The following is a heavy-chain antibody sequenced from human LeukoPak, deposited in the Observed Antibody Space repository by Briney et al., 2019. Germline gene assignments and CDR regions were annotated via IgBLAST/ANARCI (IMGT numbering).Heavy chain of an antibody. V-gene: IGHV4-59*01. CDR3: ARAPGYCSSTSCYGLYFDH. D-gene: IGHD2-2*01. CDR2: IYYRGST. Sequence: PSETLSLTCSVSGGSMSSYYWSWIRQPPGKGLGWIGYIYYRGSTNYNPSLESRVTISVDTSKNQFSLNLSSVTAADTAVYYCARAPGYCSSTSCYGLYFDHWGLGTLVTVSS. CDR1: GGSMSSYY. J-gene: IGHJ4*02.